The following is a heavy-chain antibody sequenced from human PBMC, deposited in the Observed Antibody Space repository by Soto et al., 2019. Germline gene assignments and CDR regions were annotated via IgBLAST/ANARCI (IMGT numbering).Heavy chain of an antibody. CDR3: AKSLVGTTGGRFDY. J-gene: IGHJ4*02. Sequence: EVQLVESGGGLVQPGRSLRLYCAASGFVFDNYAMHWVRQAPGKGLEWVSGISWNSGNIAYADSVKGRFTISRDNAKNSLYLQMHSLRPEDTAFYYCAKSLVGTTGGRFDYWGQGTLVTVSS. D-gene: IGHD1-26*01. CDR2: ISWNSGNI. CDR1: GFVFDNYA. V-gene: IGHV3-9*01.